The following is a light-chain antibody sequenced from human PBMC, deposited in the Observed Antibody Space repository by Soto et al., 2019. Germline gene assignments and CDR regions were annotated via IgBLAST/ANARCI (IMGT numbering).Light chain of an antibody. Sequence: EIVLTQSPGTLSLSQGERATLSCRASQSVTTYLAWYQQRPGQAPRLLIYDASNRATGIPARFSGSGSGTDFTLTIGSLEPEDFAVYYCQQRSNWPPSITFGQGTRLEIK. J-gene: IGKJ5*01. V-gene: IGKV3-11*01. CDR2: DAS. CDR1: QSVTTY. CDR3: QQRSNWPPSIT.